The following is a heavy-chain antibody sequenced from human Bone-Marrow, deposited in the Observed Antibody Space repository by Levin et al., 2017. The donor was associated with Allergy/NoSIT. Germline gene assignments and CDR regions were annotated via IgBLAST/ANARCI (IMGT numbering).Heavy chain of an antibody. CDR3: ARDNNWCDYIWGRTHRYFDY. J-gene: IGHJ4*02. Sequence: SETLSLTCTVSGGSISSGGYYWSWIRQHPGKGLEWIGYIYYSGSTYYNPSLKSRVTISVDTSKNQFSLKLSSVTAADTAVYYCARDNNWCDYIWGRTHRYFDYWGQGTLVTVSS. D-gene: IGHD3-16*01. CDR2: IYYSGST. CDR1: GGSISSGGYY. V-gene: IGHV4-31*03.